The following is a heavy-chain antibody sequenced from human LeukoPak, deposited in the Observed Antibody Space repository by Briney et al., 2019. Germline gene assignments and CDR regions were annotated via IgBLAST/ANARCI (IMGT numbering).Heavy chain of an antibody. D-gene: IGHD4-17*01. Sequence: GGSLRLSCAASRFTFNTDTMNWVRQTPGKGLEWLSSIGSSSSSKYYADSVRGRFIISRDNAKKSLYLQMNSLRAEDTAVYYCVSGDRRDFWGQGTLVTVSS. CDR3: VSGDRRDF. J-gene: IGHJ4*02. V-gene: IGHV3-21*01. CDR1: RFTFNTDT. CDR2: IGSSSSSK.